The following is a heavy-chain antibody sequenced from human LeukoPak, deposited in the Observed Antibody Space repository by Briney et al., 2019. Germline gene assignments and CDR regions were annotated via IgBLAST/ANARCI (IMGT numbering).Heavy chain of an antibody. Sequence: GGSLRLSCAASGFTFSNFAMSWVRQPPGKGLEWVSTISPSGMATYYADSVKGRFTISRDNSRNTLYLQMNILRAEDTAVYYCAKGRSSSDFSTLDIWGQGTMVTVSS. J-gene: IGHJ3*02. CDR2: ISPSGMAT. CDR3: AKGRSSSDFSTLDI. V-gene: IGHV3-23*01. CDR1: GFTFSNFA. D-gene: IGHD2-2*01.